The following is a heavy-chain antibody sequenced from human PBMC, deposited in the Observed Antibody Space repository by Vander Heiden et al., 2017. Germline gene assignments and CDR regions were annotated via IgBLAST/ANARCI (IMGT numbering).Heavy chain of an antibody. D-gene: IGHD3-10*01. CDR2: INPYNGDT. CDR1: GYTFITYG. CDR3: ATVNTMLRGVIITSAGWFDP. V-gene: IGHV1-18*01. J-gene: IGHJ5*02. Sequence: QVQLVQSGAEVKKPGASVKVSCKASGYTFITYGISWVRQATGQGLEWMGWINPYNGDTKYAQKFQGRLTMTTDTSTSTAYMELRSLRSDDTAVYYCATVNTMLRGVIITSAGWFDPWGQGTLVTVSS.